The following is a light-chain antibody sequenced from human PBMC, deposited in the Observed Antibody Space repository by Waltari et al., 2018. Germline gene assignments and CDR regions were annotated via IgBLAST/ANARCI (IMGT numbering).Light chain of an antibody. CDR3: QSYGSDWV. CDR1: SSNIGAGYA. J-gene: IGLJ3*02. CDR2: GNN. Sequence: QSVLTQPPSVSGAPGQRVTISCPGSSSNIGAGYAVHWYQQLPGTAPKLLTYGNNNPPSGVPDRFSGSKSGTSASLAITGLQAEDEADYYCQSYGSDWVFGGGTKLTVL. V-gene: IGLV1-40*01.